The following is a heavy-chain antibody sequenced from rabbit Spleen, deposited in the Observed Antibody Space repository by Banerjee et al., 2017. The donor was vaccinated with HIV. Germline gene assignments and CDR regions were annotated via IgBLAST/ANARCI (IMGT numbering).Heavy chain of an antibody. CDR2: IDTNDGDT. CDR1: GFSFSSNW. V-gene: IGHV1S45*01. CDR3: ARDLVGVIGWNFYL. Sequence: QEQVKETGGGLVKPGGTLTLTCTVSGFSFSSNWICWVRQAPGKGLEWIACIDTNDGDTDYANWPKGRFTISRTSSTTVTLQMTSLTAADRAAYFCARDLVGVIGWNFYLWGQGTLVTVS. J-gene: IGHJ3*01. D-gene: IGHD1-1*01.